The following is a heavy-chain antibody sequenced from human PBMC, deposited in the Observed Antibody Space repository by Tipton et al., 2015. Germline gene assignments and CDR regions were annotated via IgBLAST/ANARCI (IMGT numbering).Heavy chain of an antibody. J-gene: IGHJ6*02. CDR2: ISWNSRYI. CDR1: GFTFDDYA. V-gene: IGHV3-9*01. Sequence: SLRLSCAASGFTFDDYAMHWVRQVPGKGLGWVSSISWNSRYIGYADSVKGRFTISRDNAKNSLYLQMNSLRAEDTALYYCAKDIDPGPTGMDVWGQGTTVTVSS. CDR3: AKDIDPGPTGMDV.